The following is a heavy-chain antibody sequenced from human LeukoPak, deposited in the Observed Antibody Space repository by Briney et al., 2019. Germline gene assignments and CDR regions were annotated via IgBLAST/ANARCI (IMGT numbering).Heavy chain of an antibody. CDR3: ARVLGDIVVVPSALQNYYYYYMDV. Sequence: SGTLSLTCAVSGGSISSSNWWSWVRQPPGKGLEWIGEIYHSGSTNYNPSLKSRVTISVDKSKNQFSLKLSSVTAADTAVYYCARVLGDIVVVPSALQNYYYYYMDVWGKGTTVTVSS. CDR1: GGSISSSNW. CDR2: IYHSGST. J-gene: IGHJ6*03. V-gene: IGHV4-4*02. D-gene: IGHD2-2*01.